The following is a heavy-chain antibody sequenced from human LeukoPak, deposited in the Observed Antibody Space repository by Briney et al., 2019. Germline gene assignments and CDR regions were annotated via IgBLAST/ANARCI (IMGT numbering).Heavy chain of an antibody. J-gene: IGHJ3*02. Sequence: ETLSLTCAVSGGAISSPYWWSWVRQPPGKGLEWIGYIYYSGSTNYNPSLKSRVTISVDTSKNQFSLKLSSVTAADTAVYYCAREGSGSPNAFDIWGQGTLVTVSS. CDR2: IYYSGST. CDR1: GGAISSPYW. V-gene: IGHV4-4*02. CDR3: AREGSGSPNAFDI. D-gene: IGHD1-26*01.